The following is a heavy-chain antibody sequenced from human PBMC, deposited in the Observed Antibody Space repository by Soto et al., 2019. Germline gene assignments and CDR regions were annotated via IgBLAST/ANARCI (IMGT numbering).Heavy chain of an antibody. D-gene: IGHD3-22*01. CDR1: GYSCAGYW. V-gene: IGHV5-10-1*01. Sequence: GESLKISCKGSGYSCAGYWITWVRQKPGKGLEWMGGIDPSDSQTYYSPSFRGHVTISATKSITTVFLQWSSLRASDTAMYYCARQIYDSDTGPNFQYYFDSWGQGTPVTVSS. CDR3: ARQIYDSDTGPNFQYYFDS. J-gene: IGHJ4*02. CDR2: IDPSDSQT.